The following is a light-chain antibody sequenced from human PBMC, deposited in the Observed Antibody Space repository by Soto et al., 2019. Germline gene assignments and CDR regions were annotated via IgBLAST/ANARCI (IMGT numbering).Light chain of an antibody. V-gene: IGLV2-11*01. CDR3: GSFTTSRIWV. Sequence: QSVLTQPRSVSGSPGQSVTISCTGTSSDVGGYNYVSWYQHNPGKAPKLMIFDVSARPSGVPDRFSGSKSGNTASLTISGLQVEDEAEYFCGSFTTSRIWVFGGGTKLTVL. CDR1: SSDVGGYNY. CDR2: DVS. J-gene: IGLJ3*02.